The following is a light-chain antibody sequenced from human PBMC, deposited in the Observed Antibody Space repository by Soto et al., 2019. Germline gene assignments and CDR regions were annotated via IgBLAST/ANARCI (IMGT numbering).Light chain of an antibody. J-gene: IGKJ1*01. CDR2: DSA. Sequence: DIQMPQYPSTLSASVGVTVTVTFRAIQSVSGWLAWYQQKPGEAPKLLIYDSAALPRGGPSRFSDSGSGTKFTLTIASLQPDDFETYYCQQYETFSGTVGPGTKVEI. CDR3: QQYETFSGT. V-gene: IGKV1-5*01. CDR1: QSVSGW.